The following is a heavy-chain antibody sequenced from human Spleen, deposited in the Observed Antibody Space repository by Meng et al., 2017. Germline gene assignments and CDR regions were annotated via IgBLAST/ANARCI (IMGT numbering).Heavy chain of an antibody. CDR1: GFIFSNYG. D-gene: IGHD2-2*03. Sequence: GESLKISCAASGFIFSNYGMGWVRQAPGKGLEWVATISNNGDTHYADSMTGRFIISRDDSRNTLYLHVSSLRAEDTAMYYCARGASLGFWGQGTLVTVSS. J-gene: IGHJ4*02. CDR3: ARGASLGF. CDR2: ISNNGDT. V-gene: IGHV3-23*01.